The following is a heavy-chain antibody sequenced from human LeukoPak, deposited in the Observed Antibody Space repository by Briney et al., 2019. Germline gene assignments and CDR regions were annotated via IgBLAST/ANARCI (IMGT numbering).Heavy chain of an antibody. J-gene: IGHJ4*02. Sequence: GGSLRLSCAASGFTFSSYSMNWVRQAPGKGLEWVANIKQDGSEKYYVDSVKGRFTISRDNTKNSLYLQMNSLRAEDTAVYYCARGNWGPDYWGQGTLVTVSS. CDR1: GFTFSSYS. CDR2: IKQDGSEK. D-gene: IGHD7-27*01. CDR3: ARGNWGPDY. V-gene: IGHV3-7*01.